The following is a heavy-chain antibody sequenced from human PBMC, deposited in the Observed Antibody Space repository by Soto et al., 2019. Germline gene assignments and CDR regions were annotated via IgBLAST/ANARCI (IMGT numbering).Heavy chain of an antibody. J-gene: IGHJ5*01. D-gene: IGHD2-8*02. CDR3: ARISRYGSGGVCPS. CDR2: INPNSGGT. CDR1: GYTFTGYY. V-gene: IGHV1-2*02. Sequence: SVNVSCNASGYTFTGYYMHCVRQAPGQGLEWMGWINPNSGGTNYAQKFQGRFTTSRDNSKDTLYLQMHSLRSEDTALFYCARISRYGSGGVCPSWGNGTQVPVSP.